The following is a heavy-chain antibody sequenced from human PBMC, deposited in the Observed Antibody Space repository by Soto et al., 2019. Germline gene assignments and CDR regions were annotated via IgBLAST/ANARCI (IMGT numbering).Heavy chain of an antibody. CDR3: ARQGFGQLHGLVDV. J-gene: IGHJ6*02. Sequence: PSETLSLTCTVSGGSISSYYWSWIRTPPGKGLEWIGYMYHSGSTSYNPSLKSRVTMSVDTSKNQFSLKVSSVTAADTALYYCARQGFGQLHGLVDVWGPGTTATVSS. CDR1: GGSISSYY. CDR2: MYHSGST. D-gene: IGHD3-10*01. V-gene: IGHV4-59*08.